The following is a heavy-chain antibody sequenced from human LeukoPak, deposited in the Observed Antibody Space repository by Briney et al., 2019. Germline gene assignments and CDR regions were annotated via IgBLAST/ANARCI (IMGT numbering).Heavy chain of an antibody. CDR3: ASLLSRNYGLRYFEY. V-gene: IGHV3-74*01. CDR1: GLTFSSYW. CDR2: INSDGSST. Sequence: PGGSLRLSCAASGLTFSSYWMHWVRQAPGKRLVWVSRINSDGSSTTYADSVKGRFTISRDNAKNTLYLQMNSLRAEDTAVYYCASLLSRNYGLRYFEYWGPGTLVTVSS. J-gene: IGHJ4*02. D-gene: IGHD4-17*01.